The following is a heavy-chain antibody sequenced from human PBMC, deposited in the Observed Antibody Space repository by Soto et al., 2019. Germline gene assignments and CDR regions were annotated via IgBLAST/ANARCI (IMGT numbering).Heavy chain of an antibody. CDR3: AREGYSSAWWGFDY. Sequence: QVQLQQWGAGLLKPSETLSLTCAVYGGSFRGYYWSWLRQPPGQGLEWIGEINHSGSTNYNPSLKSRVTISVDTSENQFSLKLSSVTAADTAVYSCAREGYSSAWWGFDYWSQGTLVTFSA. CDR1: GGSFRGYY. CDR2: INHSGST. J-gene: IGHJ4*02. D-gene: IGHD6-19*01. V-gene: IGHV4-34*01.